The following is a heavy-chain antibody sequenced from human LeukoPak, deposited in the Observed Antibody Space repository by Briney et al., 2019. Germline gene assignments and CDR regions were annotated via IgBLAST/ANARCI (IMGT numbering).Heavy chain of an antibody. Sequence: PSETLSLTCTVSGGSISSSSYYWGWIRQPPGKGLEWIGSIYYSGSTCYNPSLKSRVTISVDTSKNQFSLKLSSVTAADTAVYYCARVRDEDAFDIWGQGTMVTVSS. J-gene: IGHJ3*02. D-gene: IGHD4/OR15-4a*01. CDR2: IYYSGST. V-gene: IGHV4-39*01. CDR1: GGSISSSSYY. CDR3: ARVRDEDAFDI.